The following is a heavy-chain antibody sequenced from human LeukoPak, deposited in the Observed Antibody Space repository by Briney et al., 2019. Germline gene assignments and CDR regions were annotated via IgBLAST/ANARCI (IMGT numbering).Heavy chain of an antibody. CDR3: AAGGGSSWYMNY. CDR1: GGSISSYY. V-gene: IGHV4-59*01. CDR2: IYYSGST. J-gene: IGHJ4*02. D-gene: IGHD6-13*01. Sequence: SETLSLTCTVSGGSISSYYWSWIRQPPGKGLEWIGYIYYSGSTNYNPSLKSRVTISVDTSKNQFSLKLSSVTAADTAVYYCAAGGGSSWYMNYWGQGTLVTVSS.